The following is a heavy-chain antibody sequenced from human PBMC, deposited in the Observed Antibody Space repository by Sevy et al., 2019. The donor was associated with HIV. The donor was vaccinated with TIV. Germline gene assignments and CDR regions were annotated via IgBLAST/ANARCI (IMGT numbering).Heavy chain of an antibody. CDR1: GFTVSSNF. D-gene: IGHD6-13*01. V-gene: IGHV3-53*01. CDR3: ARDLRVATASGGMDV. CDR2: IYSGGDT. Sequence: GGSLRLSCVAYGFTVSSNFMTWVRQAPGKGLEWVSIIYSGGDTYYADSVKGRFTIARDNSKNMLYLQMNNLRAEDTAVYYCARDLRVATASGGMDVWGQGTTVTVSS. J-gene: IGHJ6*02.